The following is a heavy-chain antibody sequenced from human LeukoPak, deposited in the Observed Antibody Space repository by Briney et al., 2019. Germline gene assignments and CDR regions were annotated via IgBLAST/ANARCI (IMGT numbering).Heavy chain of an antibody. D-gene: IGHD2-15*01. J-gene: IGHJ4*02. V-gene: IGHV3-74*01. Sequence: GGSLRLSCAASGLTFSDYYMSWIRQAPGKGLVWVSRINSDGSSTNYADSVKGRFIISRDNARNTLYLQMNSLRAEDTAVYYCAGSSWYWGVRYWGQGTLVAVSS. CDR2: INSDGSST. CDR1: GLTFSDYY. CDR3: AGSSWYWGVRY.